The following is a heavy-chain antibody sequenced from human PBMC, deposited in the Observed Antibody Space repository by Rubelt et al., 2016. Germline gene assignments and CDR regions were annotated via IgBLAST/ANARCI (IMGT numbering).Heavy chain of an antibody. Sequence: EVQLVQSGAQVKQPGESLRISCQGSGYSFTSYWISWVRPMPGKGLAWMGRIDPSDSYTNYRPPFQGHGTVPAEKSIGKAYWHGSSVKASDTSMYYGARHAGDGGNSEDWFDPWGQGTLVTVSA. CDR2: IDPSDSYT. CDR3: ARHAGDGGNSEDWFDP. V-gene: IGHV5-10-1*01. J-gene: IGHJ5*02. D-gene: IGHD4-23*01. CDR1: GYSFTSYW.